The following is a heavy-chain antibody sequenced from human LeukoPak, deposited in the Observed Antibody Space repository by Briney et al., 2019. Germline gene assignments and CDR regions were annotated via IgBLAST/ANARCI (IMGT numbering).Heavy chain of an antibody. CDR3: ARAPGSDFWRGYYPHAFDI. Sequence: PSDPLTLTCTVSGGPISRYYWRWLRQPPGKGLEWLGYIYYSGSTNYNPSLKSRLSISGDTSKNHFSRKLSSVTASDTAVYYCARAPGSDFWRGYYPHAFDIWGQGTMVTVSS. CDR1: GGPISRYY. V-gene: IGHV4-59*07. J-gene: IGHJ3*02. D-gene: IGHD3-3*01. CDR2: IYYSGST.